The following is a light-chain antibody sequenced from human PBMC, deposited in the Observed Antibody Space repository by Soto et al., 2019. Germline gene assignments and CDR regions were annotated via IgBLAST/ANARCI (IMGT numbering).Light chain of an antibody. Sequence: QSALTQPPSVSGAPGQRVTLSCTGSSSNIGAGYDVHWYQQLPGKAPKVLIYGNTNRPSGVPDRFSGSKSGTSASLAITGLQADDEANYYCQSYDSSLSGLVFGEGTKLTVL. CDR3: QSYDSSLSGLV. V-gene: IGLV1-40*01. J-gene: IGLJ3*02. CDR1: SSNIGAGYD. CDR2: GNT.